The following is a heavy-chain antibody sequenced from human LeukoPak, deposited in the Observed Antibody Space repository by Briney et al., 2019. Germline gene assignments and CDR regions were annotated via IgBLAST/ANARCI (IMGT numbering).Heavy chain of an antibody. CDR3: AREEAMIVVVVAATGGGFDI. CDR1: GGSISSSTYN. CDR2: IYYSGST. D-gene: IGHD2-15*01. Sequence: SETLSLTCTVSGGSISSSTYNWGWIRQPPGKGLEWIGIIYYSGSTYYNPSLKSRVTISVDTSKNQFSLKLSSVTAADTAVYYCAREEAMIVVVVAATGGGFDIWGQGTMVTVSS. V-gene: IGHV4-39*07. J-gene: IGHJ3*02.